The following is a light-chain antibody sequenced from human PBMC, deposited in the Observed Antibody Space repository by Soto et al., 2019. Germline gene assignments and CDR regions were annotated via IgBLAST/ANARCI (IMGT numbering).Light chain of an antibody. V-gene: IGLV2-23*02. J-gene: IGLJ2*01. CDR3: SSYAGSSIFVV. CDR1: SSDVGSYNL. CDR2: EVT. Sequence: QSALTQPASVSGSPGQSITISCTGTSSDVGSYNLVSWYQHLPDKAPKLMIFEVTKRPSGVSTRFSGSKSGNTASLTISGLQAEDEADYYCSSYAGSSIFVVFGGGTKLTVL.